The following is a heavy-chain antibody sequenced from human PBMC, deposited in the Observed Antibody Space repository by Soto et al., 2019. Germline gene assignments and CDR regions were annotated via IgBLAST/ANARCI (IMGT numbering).Heavy chain of an antibody. CDR2: IKSKTDGGTT. CDR3: TASKLIYYDSSGYYY. CDR1: GFTFSNAW. V-gene: IGHV3-15*07. J-gene: IGHJ4*02. Sequence: EVQLVESGGGLVKPGGSLRLSCAASGFTFSNAWMNWVRQAPGKGLEWVGLIKSKTDGGTTDYAAPVKGIFTISRDDSKNTLYLQMNRLKTEDTAVYYCTASKLIYYDSSGYYYWGQGTLVTVSS. D-gene: IGHD3-22*01.